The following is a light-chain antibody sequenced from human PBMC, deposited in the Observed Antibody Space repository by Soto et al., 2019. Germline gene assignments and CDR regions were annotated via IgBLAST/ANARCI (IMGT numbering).Light chain of an antibody. V-gene: IGLV2-23*01. CDR3: STYAGRVV. Sequence: QSALTQPASVSGSPGQSITISCTGTSSDVGSYNLVSWYQQHPGKAPKLMIYEGTNRPSGVSNRFSGSKSGNTASLTISGLQAEDEAHYYCSTYAGRVVFGGVTKLTVL. J-gene: IGLJ2*01. CDR2: EGT. CDR1: SSDVGSYNL.